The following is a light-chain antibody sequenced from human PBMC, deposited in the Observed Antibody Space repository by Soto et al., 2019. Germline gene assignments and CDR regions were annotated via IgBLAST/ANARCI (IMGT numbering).Light chain of an antibody. V-gene: IGLV1-40*01. CDR2: ANK. CDR3: SSYADRNKFL. CDR1: SSNIGAGYE. Sequence: QSVLTQPPSVSGAPGQTVTISCTGSSSNIGAGYEVHWYHQIPGTAPKLLVSANKNRPSGVPDRLSASKSGTSASLAITGLQAEDEAHYYCSSYADRNKFLFGGGTKLTVL. J-gene: IGLJ3*02.